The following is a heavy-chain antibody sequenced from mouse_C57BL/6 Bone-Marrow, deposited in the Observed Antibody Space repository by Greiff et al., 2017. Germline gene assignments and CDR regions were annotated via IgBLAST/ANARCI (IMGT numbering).Heavy chain of an antibody. CDR1: GFTFSDYY. Sequence: EVKLMESGGGLVQPGGSLKLSCAASGFTFSDYYMYWVRQTPEKRLEWVAYISNGGGSTYYPDTVKGRFTISRDNAKNTLYLQMSRLKSEDTAMYYCARHGPYWDLDYWGQGTTLTVSS. CDR2: ISNGGGST. CDR3: ARHGPYWDLDY. V-gene: IGHV5-12*01. J-gene: IGHJ2*01. D-gene: IGHD4-1*01.